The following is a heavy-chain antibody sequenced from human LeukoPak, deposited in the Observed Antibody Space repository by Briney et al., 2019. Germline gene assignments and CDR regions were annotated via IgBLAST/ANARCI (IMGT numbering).Heavy chain of an antibody. CDR1: GFPFSTYW. CDR3: ARDRGSSWSDAFDI. J-gene: IGHJ3*02. CDR2: IKNDGSEK. Sequence: GGSLRLSCAASGFPFSTYWITWVRQAPGKGLEWVANIKNDGSEKYYVDSVKGRFAISRDNSKNTLYLQMNSLRAEDTAVYYCARDRGSSWSDAFDIWGQGTMVTVSS. D-gene: IGHD6-13*01. V-gene: IGHV3-7*01.